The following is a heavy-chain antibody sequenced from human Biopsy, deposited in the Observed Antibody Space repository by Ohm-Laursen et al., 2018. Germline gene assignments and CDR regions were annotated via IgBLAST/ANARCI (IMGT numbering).Heavy chain of an antibody. CDR3: TKERRGWYSER. CDR2: ITHDGSKT. V-gene: IGHV3-30*18. Sequence: SLRLSCSASGFTFSNYAMHWVRQAPGKGLEWVAIITHDGSKTYYADSVEGRFTISRDQFKSTVYLQLNSLRTEDTAIYYCTKERRGWYSERWGQGTLVTVSS. D-gene: IGHD6-19*01. J-gene: IGHJ4*02. CDR1: GFTFSNYA.